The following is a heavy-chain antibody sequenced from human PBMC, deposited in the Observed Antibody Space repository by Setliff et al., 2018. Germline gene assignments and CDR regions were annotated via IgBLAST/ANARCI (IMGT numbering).Heavy chain of an antibody. D-gene: IGHD3-10*01. CDR1: GGPISSSSYY. Sequence: SETLSLTCSASGGPISSSSYYWVWIRQPPGKGLEWIGSIXXXXXXXXXXXXXXRVTXXVDTSKNVFSLKLRSVTAADTSVYYCARQMSPPGMARARGFNWFDPWGQGTLVTVSS. CDR2: IXXXXXX. V-gene: IGHV4-39*01. J-gene: IGHJ5*02. CDR3: ARQMSPPGMARARGFNWFDP.